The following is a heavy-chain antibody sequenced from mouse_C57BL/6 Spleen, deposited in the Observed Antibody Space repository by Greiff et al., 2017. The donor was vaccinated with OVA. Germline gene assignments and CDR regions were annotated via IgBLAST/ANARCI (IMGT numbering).Heavy chain of an antibody. Sequence: QVQLQQPGAELVKPGASVKMSCKASGYTFTSYWITWVKQRPGQGLEWIGDIYPGSGSTNYNEKFKSKATLTVDTSSSTAYMQLSSLTSEDSAVYYCARDYNYYGSRYYAMDYWGQGTSVTVSS. J-gene: IGHJ4*01. V-gene: IGHV1-55*01. CDR3: ARDYNYYGSRYYAMDY. CDR1: GYTFTSYW. D-gene: IGHD1-1*01. CDR2: IYPGSGST.